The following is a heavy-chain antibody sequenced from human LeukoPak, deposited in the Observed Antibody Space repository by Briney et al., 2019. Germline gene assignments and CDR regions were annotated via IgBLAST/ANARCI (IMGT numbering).Heavy chain of an antibody. CDR1: GGSISTYY. D-gene: IGHD1-1*01. Sequence: SETLSLTCTVSGGSISTYYWSWIRQPPGKGLEWIGYIYTSESTNYNPSLKSRVTISVDTSKNQFSLMLSSVTAADTAFYYCARRRTTGTTGYFGYWGRGVLVTVSS. V-gene: IGHV4-4*09. CDR2: IYTSEST. J-gene: IGHJ4*02. CDR3: ARRRTTGTTGYFGY.